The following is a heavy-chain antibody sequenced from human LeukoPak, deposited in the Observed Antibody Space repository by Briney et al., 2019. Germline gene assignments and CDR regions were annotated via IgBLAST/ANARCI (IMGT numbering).Heavy chain of an antibody. Sequence: GESLKISCKGSGYSFTSYWIGWVRQMPGKGLEWMGIIYPGGSDTRYSPSFQGQVTISADKSISTAYLQWSSLKASDTAMYYCARLNYDFWSGPDQGGMDVWGQGTTVTVSS. CDR3: ARLNYDFWSGPDQGGMDV. D-gene: IGHD3-3*01. CDR1: GYSFTSYW. V-gene: IGHV5-51*01. CDR2: IYPGGSDT. J-gene: IGHJ6*02.